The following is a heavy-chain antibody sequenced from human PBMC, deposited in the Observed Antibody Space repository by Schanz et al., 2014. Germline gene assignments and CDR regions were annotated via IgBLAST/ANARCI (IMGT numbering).Heavy chain of an antibody. D-gene: IGHD6-13*01. CDR2: IIPILGIA. V-gene: IGHV1-69*02. Sequence: QVQLAQSGAEVKKPGSSMKASCKASGGTFSTYPINWLRQAPGQGLEWMGRIIPILGIANYAQKFQGRVTSTADKATSTAYMELTSLRSEDTAVYYCASSGAGYSSSWDFDYWGQGTPVTVSS. J-gene: IGHJ4*02. CDR1: GGTFSTYP. CDR3: ASSGAGYSSSWDFDY.